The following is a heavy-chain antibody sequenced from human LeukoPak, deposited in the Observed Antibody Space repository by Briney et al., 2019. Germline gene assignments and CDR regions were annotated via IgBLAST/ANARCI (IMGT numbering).Heavy chain of an antibody. J-gene: IGHJ4*02. CDR1: GGSISSGHSS. Sequence: SQTLSLTCAVSGGSISSGHSSWNWFRQPPGKGLEWIGYIYHSGSTYYNPSLKSRVAISVDKSKNQFSLKLRSVTAADTAVYFCASEQTTSGGRRLDSWGQGTLVIVSS. V-gene: IGHV4-30-2*01. CDR3: ASEQTTSGGRRLDS. D-gene: IGHD1-26*01. CDR2: IYHSGST.